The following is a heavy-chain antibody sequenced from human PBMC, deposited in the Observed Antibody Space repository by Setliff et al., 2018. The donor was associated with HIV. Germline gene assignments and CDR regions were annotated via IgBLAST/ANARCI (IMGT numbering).Heavy chain of an antibody. D-gene: IGHD4-4*01. J-gene: IGHJ4*02. CDR2: INPSGGST. Sequence: ASVKVSCKASGYTFTSYYMHWVRQAPGQGLQWMGIINPSGGSTTYAQKFQGRVTISADKSLSTAYLQWSSLKASDTAMYYCAIFRRDDYNLALYFFDYWGQGTLVTVSS. CDR1: GYTFTSYY. V-gene: IGHV1-46*01. CDR3: AIFRRDDYNLALYFFDY.